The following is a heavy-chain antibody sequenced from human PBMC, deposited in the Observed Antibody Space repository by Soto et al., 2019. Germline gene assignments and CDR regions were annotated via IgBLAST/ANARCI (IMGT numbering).Heavy chain of an antibody. J-gene: IGHJ4*02. CDR2: INPYNGNT. CDR3: ARAWFGIDY. Sequence: QVQLVQSGAEVKKPGASVKVSCKASGYTFTSYGINWVRQAPGQGLEWMGWINPYNGNTNYAQKLQGRVTMTTDTSTNTAYMELRRLRSDETAVYYCARAWFGIDYWRQGTLVNVSS. D-gene: IGHD3-16*01. V-gene: IGHV1-18*01. CDR1: GYTFTSYG.